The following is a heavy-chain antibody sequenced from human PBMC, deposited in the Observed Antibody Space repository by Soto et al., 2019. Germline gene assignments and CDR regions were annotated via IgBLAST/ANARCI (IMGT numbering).Heavy chain of an antibody. Sequence: QVQLVQSGAEVKKPGASVKVSCKASGYTFTGYYMHWVRQAPGQGLEWMGWINPNSGGTNYAQKFQGRVTMTRDTSISTAYMELSRLRSDDTAVYYCARETSTIFGVGRVEYWGQGTLVTVSS. J-gene: IGHJ4*02. CDR3: ARETSTIFGVGRVEY. CDR2: INPNSGGT. CDR1: GYTFTGYY. V-gene: IGHV1-2*02. D-gene: IGHD3-3*01.